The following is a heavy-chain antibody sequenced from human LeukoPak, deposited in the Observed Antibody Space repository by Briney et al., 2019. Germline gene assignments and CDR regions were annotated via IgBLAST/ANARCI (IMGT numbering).Heavy chain of an antibody. CDR1: GFTFSSYG. Sequence: PGGSLRLSCAASGFTFSSYGMHWVRQAPGKGLEWVAVMSYDGSNTYYADSVKGRFTISRDNSKNTLYLQMNSLRAEDTAVYYCAKGATIFGVGNLDYWGQGTLVTVSS. D-gene: IGHD3-3*01. CDR3: AKGATIFGVGNLDY. V-gene: IGHV3-30*18. J-gene: IGHJ4*02. CDR2: MSYDGSNT.